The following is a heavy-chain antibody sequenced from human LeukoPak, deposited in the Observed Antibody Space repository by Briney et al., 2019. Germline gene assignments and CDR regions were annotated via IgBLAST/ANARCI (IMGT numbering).Heavy chain of an antibody. CDR3: ARELEFSRYWYFDL. CDR1: GFTVSDNY. J-gene: IGHJ2*01. Sequence: GGSLRLSCAASGFTVSDNYMNWVRQAPGKGLEWVSVIYYGNSGSTYYADSVKGRFTISRDSFKNTLYLHMNSLRAEDTAVYYCARELEFSRYWYFDLWGRGTLVSVSS. D-gene: IGHD3-3*02. CDR2: IYYGNSGST. V-gene: IGHV3-53*01.